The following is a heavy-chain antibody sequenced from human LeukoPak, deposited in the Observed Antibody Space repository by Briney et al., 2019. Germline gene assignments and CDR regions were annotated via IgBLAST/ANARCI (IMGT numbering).Heavy chain of an antibody. CDR3: ASQSTPVLPFDI. CDR1: GFTVSSNY. J-gene: IGHJ3*02. Sequence: GGSLRLSCAASGFTVSSNYISWVRQAPGKGLGWVSVIYSGGTTYYADSVKGRFTISRDNSKNTLYLQMNSLRVEDTAVYYCASQSTPVLPFDIWGQGTMVTVSS. V-gene: IGHV3-66*04. CDR2: IYSGGTT.